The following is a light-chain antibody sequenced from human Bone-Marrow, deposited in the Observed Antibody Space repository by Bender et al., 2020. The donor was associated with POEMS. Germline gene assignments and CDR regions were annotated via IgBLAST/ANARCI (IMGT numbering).Light chain of an antibody. CDR2: EVS. CDR1: SSDVGSYNL. J-gene: IGLJ3*02. V-gene: IGLV2-14*02. CDR3: SSYTRSDTWV. Sequence: QSALTQPASVSGSPGQSITISCTGTSSDVGSYNLVSWYQQHPGKAPKLMIFEVSNRPSGVSIRFSGSKSGNTASLTISGLQAEDEADYYCSSYTRSDTWVFGGGTKLTVL.